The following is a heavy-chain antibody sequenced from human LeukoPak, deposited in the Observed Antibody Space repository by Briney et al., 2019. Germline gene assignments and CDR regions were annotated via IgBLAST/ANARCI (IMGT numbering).Heavy chain of an antibody. V-gene: IGHV1-18*01. CDR3: ARVYLGYCSSTSRGNFDY. J-gene: IGHJ4*02. CDR1: GYTFTSYS. D-gene: IGHD2-2*01. CDR2: ISAYNGNT. Sequence: ASVKVSCKASGYTFTSYSISWVRQAPGQGLEWMGWISAYNGNTNYAQKLQGRVTMTTDTSTSTAYMELRSLRSDDTAVYYCARVYLGYCSSTSRGNFDYWGQGTLVTVSS.